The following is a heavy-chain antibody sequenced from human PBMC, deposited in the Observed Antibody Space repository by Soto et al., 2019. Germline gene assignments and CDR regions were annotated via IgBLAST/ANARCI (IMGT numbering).Heavy chain of an antibody. CDR2: IYYSGST. CDR3: PGPGVPVPPTDAFDI. J-gene: IGHJ3*02. V-gene: IGHV4-39*01. D-gene: IGHD7-27*01. CDR1: GGSISSSSYY. Sequence: QLQLQESGPGLVKPSETLSLTCTVSGGSISSSSYYWGWIRQPPGKGLEWIGSIYYSGSTYYNPSLKSRVPIPEAPSRTQFPLRLSLWPAPEPVWYYGPGPGVPVPPTDAFDIWGKGKMVTASS.